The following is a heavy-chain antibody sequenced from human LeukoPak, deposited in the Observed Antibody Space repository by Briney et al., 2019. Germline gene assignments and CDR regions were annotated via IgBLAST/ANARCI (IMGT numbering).Heavy chain of an antibody. Sequence: SETLSLTCAVYGGSFSGYYWSWIRQPPGKGLEWIGEINHSGSTNYNPSLKSRVTISVDTSKNQFSLKLSSVTAADTAVYYCARAAYCGGDCYSGHAFDIWGQGTMVTVSS. J-gene: IGHJ3*02. CDR2: INHSGST. D-gene: IGHD2-21*02. CDR3: ARAAYCGGDCYSGHAFDI. CDR1: GGSFSGYY. V-gene: IGHV4-34*01.